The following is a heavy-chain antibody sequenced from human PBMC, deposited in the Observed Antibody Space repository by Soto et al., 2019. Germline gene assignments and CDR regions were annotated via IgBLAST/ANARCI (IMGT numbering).Heavy chain of an antibody. Sequence: QITLKESGPTLVKPRETLTLTCTFSGFTLTTNGVGVGWIRQPPGKALEWLALIYWNGDLRYSPSLNNRLTITKDTAKTQVVLTMTDIYPVDTATYYCAHRRVAARPDAFGIWGQGAMVSVSS. CDR3: AHRRVAARPDAFGI. V-gene: IGHV2-5*01. CDR2: IYWNGDL. CDR1: GFTLTTNGVG. D-gene: IGHD6-6*01. J-gene: IGHJ3*02.